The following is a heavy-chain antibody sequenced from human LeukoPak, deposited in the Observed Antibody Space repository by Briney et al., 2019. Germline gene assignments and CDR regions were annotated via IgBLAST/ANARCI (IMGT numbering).Heavy chain of an antibody. Sequence: GGSLRLSCAASGFTVSTNYMSWVRQAPGKGLEWVSVLYSSSGTYYADSVKGRFTISRDDSKNTLYLQMNSLRAEDTAVYYCARGCGYSSGWYFDFWGQGTLVTVSS. CDR3: ARGCGYSSGWYFDF. D-gene: IGHD6-19*01. CDR2: LYSSSGT. CDR1: GFTVSTNY. J-gene: IGHJ4*02. V-gene: IGHV3-53*01.